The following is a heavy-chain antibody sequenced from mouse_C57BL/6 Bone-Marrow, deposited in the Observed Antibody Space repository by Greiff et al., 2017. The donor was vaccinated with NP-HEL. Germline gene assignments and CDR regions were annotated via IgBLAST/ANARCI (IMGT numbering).Heavy chain of an antibody. Sequence: QVQLQQPGAELVKPGASVKMSCKASGYTFTSYWITWVKQRPGQGLEWIGDIYPGSGSTNYNEKFKSKATLTVDTSSSAAYMKLSSLTSEDSAVYYCARHYYCLYYFDYWGQGTTLTVSS. CDR3: ARHYYCLYYFDY. V-gene: IGHV1-55*01. D-gene: IGHD2-4*01. CDR2: IYPGSGST. CDR1: GYTFTSYW. J-gene: IGHJ2*01.